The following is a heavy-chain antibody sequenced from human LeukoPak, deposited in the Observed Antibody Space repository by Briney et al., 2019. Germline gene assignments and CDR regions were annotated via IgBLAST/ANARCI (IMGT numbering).Heavy chain of an antibody. V-gene: IGHV3-74*01. D-gene: IGHD2-2*01. CDR2: VNSDGSST. CDR1: GFTFSYYG. J-gene: IGHJ6*02. CDR3: ARAGRQCSSTSCYVYYYGMDV. Sequence: GRSLRLSCAASGFTFSYYGMHWVRQAPGKGLVWVSRVNSDGSSTNYAASVKGRFTISRDNAKNTLYLQMNSLRAEDTAVYYCARAGRQCSSTSCYVYYYGMDVWGQGTTVTVSS.